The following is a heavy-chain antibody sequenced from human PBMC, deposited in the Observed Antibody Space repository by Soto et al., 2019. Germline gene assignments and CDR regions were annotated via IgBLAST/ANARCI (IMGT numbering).Heavy chain of an antibody. CDR1: GGSISNSNYY. V-gene: IGHV4-39*01. Sequence: ETLSLTCTVSGGSISNSNYYWGWIRQPPGKGLEWIGTIYYSGSTYYNPSLKSRVTISVDMSQSQFSLKLSSVTAADTAVYYCARQEGTAATGKPDPWGQGTLVTVSS. D-gene: IGHD6-13*01. CDR3: ARQEGTAATGKPDP. CDR2: IYYSGST. J-gene: IGHJ5*02.